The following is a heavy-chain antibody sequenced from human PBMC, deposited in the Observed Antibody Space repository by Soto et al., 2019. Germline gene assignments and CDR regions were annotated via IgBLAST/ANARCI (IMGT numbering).Heavy chain of an antibody. CDR1: SFTFSSYA. D-gene: IGHD6-19*01. V-gene: IGHV3-30*18. J-gene: IGHJ2*01. Sequence: QVQLVESGGGVVQPGRSLRLSCVASSFTFSSYAIHWVRQAPGKGLQWVAFISYDGRNKDYADSVKGRFTISRDNSRNTLYLQMGSLRAEDTAVYYCAKNYGPGIAVAGTDWYFDLWGRGTLVTVSS. CDR2: ISYDGRNK. CDR3: AKNYGPGIAVAGTDWYFDL.